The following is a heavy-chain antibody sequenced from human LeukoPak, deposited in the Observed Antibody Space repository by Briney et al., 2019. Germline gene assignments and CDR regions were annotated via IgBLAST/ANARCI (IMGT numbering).Heavy chain of an antibody. CDR2: IYWDEDE. D-gene: IGHD6-13*01. V-gene: IGHV2-5*02. Sequence: SGPTLVKPTRTLTLTCTFSGFSLRTSGVGVGWIRQPPGKALEWLALIYWDEDERYSPSLRSRLTITKDTSKNQVVLTMTKMDPVDTATYFCAHFPAAGTPDFDYWGQGTLVTVSS. CDR3: AHFPAAGTPDFDY. CDR1: GFSLRTSGVG. J-gene: IGHJ4*02.